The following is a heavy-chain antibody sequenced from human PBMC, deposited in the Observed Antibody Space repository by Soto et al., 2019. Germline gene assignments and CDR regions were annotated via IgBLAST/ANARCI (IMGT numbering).Heavy chain of an antibody. Sequence: EVLLVETGGGLIQPGGSLRLSCAASGFTVSSNYMSWVRQAPGKGLEWVSVIYSGGSTFYADPVKGRFTISRDNSKNTLYLQINSLRAEDTAVYYWARSLGVVRKDYYLDYWGQGTLVTVSS. CDR1: GFTVSSNY. V-gene: IGHV3-53*02. D-gene: IGHD3-3*01. J-gene: IGHJ4*02. CDR3: ARSLGVVRKDYYLDY. CDR2: IYSGGST.